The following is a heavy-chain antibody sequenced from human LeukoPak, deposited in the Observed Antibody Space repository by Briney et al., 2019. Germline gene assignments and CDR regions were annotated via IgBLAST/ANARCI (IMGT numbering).Heavy chain of an antibody. V-gene: IGHV3-33*01. CDR2: IWYDASNK. J-gene: IGHJ4*02. Sequence: GGSLRLSCAASGFTFSSYGMHWVRQAPGKGLEWVAVIWYDASNKYDADSVKGRFTISRDNSKNTLYLQMNSLRAEDTAVYYCARTSSAKLGYFDYWGQGTLVTVSS. D-gene: IGHD1-26*01. CDR3: ARTSSAKLGYFDY. CDR1: GFTFSSYG.